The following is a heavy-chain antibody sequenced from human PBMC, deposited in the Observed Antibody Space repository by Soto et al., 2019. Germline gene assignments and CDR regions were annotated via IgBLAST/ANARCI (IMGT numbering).Heavy chain of an antibody. D-gene: IGHD1-7*01. J-gene: IGHJ6*02. CDR2: ISYDGSNK. V-gene: IGHV3-30*18. CDR3: AKGSGITGTTNV. Sequence: QVQLVESGGGVVQPGRSLRLSCAASGFTFSSYGMHWVRQAPGKGLEWVAVISYDGSNKYYADSVKGRFTISRDNSKNTLYLQMNSLRAEDTAVYYCAKGSGITGTTNVWGQGTTVTVSS. CDR1: GFTFSSYG.